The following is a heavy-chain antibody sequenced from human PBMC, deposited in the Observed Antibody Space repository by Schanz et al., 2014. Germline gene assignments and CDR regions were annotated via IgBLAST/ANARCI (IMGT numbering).Heavy chain of an antibody. CDR3: ARESSNDIVLVPGAVFDH. V-gene: IGHV3-30*04. CDR1: GFTFSSYA. J-gene: IGHJ4*02. Sequence: QVQLVESGGGVVQPGRSMRISCAASGFTFSSYALHWVRQAPGKGLEWVAFVPFDGSQKFYADSVKGRFTISRDNSKNTVYLQMNSLRPRDTAVYYCARESSNDIVLVPGAVFDHWGQGILVTGSS. D-gene: IGHD2-2*01. CDR2: VPFDGSQK.